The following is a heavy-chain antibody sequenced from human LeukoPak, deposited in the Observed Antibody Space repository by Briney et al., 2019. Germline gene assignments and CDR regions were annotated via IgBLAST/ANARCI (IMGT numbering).Heavy chain of an antibody. J-gene: IGHJ5*02. CDR2: ISTSVSTI. CDR1: GFTFSDYY. D-gene: IGHD3-10*01. Sequence: GGSLRLSCAASGFTFSDYYMSWIRQAPGKGLEWISYISTSVSTISYADSVKGRFTISRDNAENSLSLQMNSLRAEDTAFYYCAGGYGSGSYSAWGQGTLVTVSS. CDR3: AGGYGSGSYSA. V-gene: IGHV3-11*01.